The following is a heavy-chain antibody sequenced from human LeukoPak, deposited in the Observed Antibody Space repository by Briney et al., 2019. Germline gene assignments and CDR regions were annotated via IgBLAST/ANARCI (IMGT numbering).Heavy chain of an antibody. V-gene: IGHV3-49*04. CDR1: GFTFGDYA. J-gene: IGHJ4*02. CDR2: IRSKAYGGTT. CDR3: TKSLSVAGTRVLFDF. Sequence: GGSLRLSCTASGFTFGDYAMTWVRQAPGKGLEWVGFIRSKAYGGTTDYAASVKGRFTISRDDSKSIAYLQMNSLKTEDTAVYYCTKSLSVAGTRVLFDFWGQGTLVTVSS. D-gene: IGHD6-19*01.